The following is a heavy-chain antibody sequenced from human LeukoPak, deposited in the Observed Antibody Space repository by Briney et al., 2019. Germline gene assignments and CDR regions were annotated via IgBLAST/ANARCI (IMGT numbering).Heavy chain of an antibody. CDR1: GFAFGSFT. D-gene: IGHD3-22*01. Sequence: AGGSLRLSCAASGFAFGSFTMTWVRQAPGKGLERISYISTTSGTIFYADSVKGRFTISRDNAKNSLYLQMNSLRAEDTAVYYCARADYYDSTWLFMDVWGQGTTVTVSS. J-gene: IGHJ6*02. CDR3: ARADYYDSTWLFMDV. CDR2: ISTTSGTI. V-gene: IGHV3-48*04.